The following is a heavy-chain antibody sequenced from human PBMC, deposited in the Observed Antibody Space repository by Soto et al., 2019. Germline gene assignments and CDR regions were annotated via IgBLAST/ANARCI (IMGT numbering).Heavy chain of an antibody. CDR1: GFTFSSYS. Sequence: GGSLRLSCAASGFTFSSYSMNWVRQAPGKGLEWVSYISSSSSTIYYADSVKGRFTISRDNAKNSLYLQMNSLRAEDTAVYYCARASDYSNYPARGRNYYYYYYMDVWGKGTTVTVSS. CDR3: ARASDYSNYPARGRNYYYYYYMDV. CDR2: ISSSSSTI. J-gene: IGHJ6*03. V-gene: IGHV3-48*01. D-gene: IGHD4-4*01.